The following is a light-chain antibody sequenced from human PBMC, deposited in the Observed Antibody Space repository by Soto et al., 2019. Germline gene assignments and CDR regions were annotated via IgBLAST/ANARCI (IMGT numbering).Light chain of an antibody. J-gene: IGKJ2*01. CDR1: QGISNW. Sequence: DIQMTQSPSSLSAYVGDRVIITCRASQGISNWLAWYQQKPGKAPNLLISAASCLQSGVPSRFSGSGSGTEFTLTISSLQPEDFATYYCQQANSYPYTFGQGTKLEIK. CDR3: QQANSYPYT. V-gene: IGKV1-12*01. CDR2: AAS.